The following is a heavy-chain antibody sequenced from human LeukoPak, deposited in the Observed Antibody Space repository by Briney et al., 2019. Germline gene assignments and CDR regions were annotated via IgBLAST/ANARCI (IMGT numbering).Heavy chain of an antibody. CDR1: GGSFSGYY. V-gene: IGHV4-34*01. J-gene: IGHJ4*02. CDR2: INHSGST. Sequence: PSETLSLTCAVYGGSFSGYYWSWIRQPPGKGLEWIGEINHSGSTNYNPSLKSRVTISVDTSKNQFSLKLSSVTAADTAVYYCARRGDRLWKYWGQGTLVTVSS. CDR3: ARRGDRLWKY. D-gene: IGHD3-16*01.